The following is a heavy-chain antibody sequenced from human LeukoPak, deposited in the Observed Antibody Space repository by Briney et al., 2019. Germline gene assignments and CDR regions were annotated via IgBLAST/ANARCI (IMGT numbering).Heavy chain of an antibody. V-gene: IGHV1-18*01. CDR1: GYTFTSYG. CDR3: ARFEARGSYNYYYYCGMDV. Sequence: ASVKVSCKASGYTFTSYGISWVRQAPGQGLEWMGWISAYNGNTNYAQKLQGRVTMTTDTSTSTAYMELRSLRSDDTAVYYCARFEARGSYNYYYYCGMDVWGQGTTVTVSS. D-gene: IGHD1-26*01. CDR2: ISAYNGNT. J-gene: IGHJ6*02.